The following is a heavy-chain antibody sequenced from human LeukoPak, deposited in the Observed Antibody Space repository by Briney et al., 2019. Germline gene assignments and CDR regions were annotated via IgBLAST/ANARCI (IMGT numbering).Heavy chain of an antibody. D-gene: IGHD3-9*01. Sequence: AGGSLRLSCAASGFTFSNYAMSWVRQASGEGLEWVSSIRGGGDGTYYADSVKGRFTISRDSSKNTLYLQMNTLRAEDTAVYFCAKEQSGAYDILTDIVGDAYDFWGRGTMVTVSS. CDR3: AKEQSGAYDILTDIVGDAYDF. J-gene: IGHJ3*01. CDR2: IRGGGDGT. CDR1: GFTFSNYA. V-gene: IGHV3-23*01.